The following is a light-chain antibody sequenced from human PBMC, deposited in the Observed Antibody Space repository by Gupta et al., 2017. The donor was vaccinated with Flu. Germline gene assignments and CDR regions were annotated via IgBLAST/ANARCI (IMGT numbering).Light chain of an antibody. V-gene: IGKV1-33*01. CDR2: DTS. CDR3: QQYDNLPRT. J-gene: IGKJ4*01. Sequence: TQLTQFPSSLSASVGDRVTIICQASQDIRKYFNWYQQKPGKAPKLLIYDTSTLATGVPSRFSGSRSGTDFIFTIGRLEPEDIAAYYCQQYDNLPRTFGEGTKVEIK. CDR1: QDIRKY.